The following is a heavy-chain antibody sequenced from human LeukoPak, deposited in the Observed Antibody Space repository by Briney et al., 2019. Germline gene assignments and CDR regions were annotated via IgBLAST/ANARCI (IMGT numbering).Heavy chain of an antibody. CDR3: ARGTYDFWSGYYTDTRYYFDY. CDR2: IYYSGST. Sequence: SETLSLTCTVSGGSISSSSYYWGRIRQPPGKGLEWIGSIYYSGSTYYNPSLKSRVTISVDTSKNQFSLKLSSVTAADTAVYYCARGTYDFWSGYYTDTRYYFDYWGQGTLVTVSS. D-gene: IGHD3-3*01. J-gene: IGHJ4*02. CDR1: GGSISSSSYY. V-gene: IGHV4-39*01.